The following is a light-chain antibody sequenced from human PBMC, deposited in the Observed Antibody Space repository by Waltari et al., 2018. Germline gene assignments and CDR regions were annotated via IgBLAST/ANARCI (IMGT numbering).Light chain of an antibody. CDR1: SSDVGSYNL. V-gene: IGLV2-23*02. CDR3: SSYAGSSTLV. J-gene: IGLJ2*01. Sequence: QSALTQPASVSGSPGQSITISCTGTSSDVGSYNLVSWYQQHPGKAPKFMIYEVSKWPSGVSNRFSGSKSGNTASLTISGLQAEDEAEYYCSSYAGSSTLVFGGGTKLTVL. CDR2: EVS.